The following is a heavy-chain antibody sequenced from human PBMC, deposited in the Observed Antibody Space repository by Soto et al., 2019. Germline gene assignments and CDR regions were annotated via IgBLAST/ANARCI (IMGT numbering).Heavy chain of an antibody. CDR1: GFTFSSYA. CDR2: ISGSGGST. Sequence: GGSLRLSCAASGFTFSSYAMSWVRQAPGKGLEWVSAISGSGGSTYYADSVKGRFTISRDNSKNTLYLQMNSLRAEDTAVYYCAKGSGVLRFLEWLPAPYYMDVWGKGTTVTVSS. CDR3: AKGSGVLRFLEWLPAPYYMDV. D-gene: IGHD3-3*01. J-gene: IGHJ6*03. V-gene: IGHV3-23*01.